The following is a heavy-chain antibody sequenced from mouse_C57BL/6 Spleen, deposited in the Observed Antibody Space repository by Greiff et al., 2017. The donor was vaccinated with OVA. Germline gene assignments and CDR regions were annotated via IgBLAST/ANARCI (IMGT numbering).Heavy chain of an antibody. CDR1: GYTFTSYW. J-gene: IGHJ4*01. V-gene: IGHV1-55*01. CDR2: IYPGSGST. CDR3: ERWGGCEGDYYAMDY. Sequence: VQLQQPGAELVKPGASVKMSCKASGYTFTSYWITWVKQRPGQGLEWIGDIYPGSGSTNYNEKFKSKATLTVDTSSSTAYMQLSSLTSEDSAVYYCERWGGCEGDYYAMDYWGQGTSVTVSS.